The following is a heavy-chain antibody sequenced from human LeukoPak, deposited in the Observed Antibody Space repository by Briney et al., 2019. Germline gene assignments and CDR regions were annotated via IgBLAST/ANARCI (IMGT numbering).Heavy chain of an antibody. CDR1: GFTFRSYA. Sequence: PGGSLRLSCAASGFTFRSYAMNWVRQAPGKGLEWVSAISGSGSTTYYADSVKGRFTISRDNSKNTLFLQMNSLRAEDTAVYYCARDDYYGSAPFDYWGQGTLVTVSS. J-gene: IGHJ4*02. D-gene: IGHD3-10*01. CDR3: ARDDYYGSAPFDY. V-gene: IGHV3-23*01. CDR2: ISGSGSTT.